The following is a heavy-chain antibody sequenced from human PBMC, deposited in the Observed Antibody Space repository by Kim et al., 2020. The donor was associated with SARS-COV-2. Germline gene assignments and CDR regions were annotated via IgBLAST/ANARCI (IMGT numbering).Heavy chain of an antibody. D-gene: IGHD3-10*01. Sequence: GGSLRLSCAASGFTFSNYGMHWVRQAPGKGLEWVAIITYDGSNKYYEDSVKGRFSISRDNSKNTLFLQMNSLRAEDTAVYYCAKDNSRGGSPFFDYWGQGALVTVSS. CDR2: ITYDGSNK. CDR1: GFTFSNYG. CDR3: AKDNSRGGSPFFDY. J-gene: IGHJ4*02. V-gene: IGHV3-30*18.